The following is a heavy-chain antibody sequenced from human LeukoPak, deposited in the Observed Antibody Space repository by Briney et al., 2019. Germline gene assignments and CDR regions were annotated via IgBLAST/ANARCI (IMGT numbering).Heavy chain of an antibody. CDR2: ISSRSTYI. CDR1: GFTFSSYT. CDR3: TDAFDI. V-gene: IGHV3-21*01. Sequence: PGESLRLSCATSGFTFSSYTMNWVRQAPGKGLEWVSSISSRSTYIYYADSVKGRFTISRDSAKNSLYLQMDSLRAEDTAVYYCTDAFDIWGQGTMVTVSS. J-gene: IGHJ3*02.